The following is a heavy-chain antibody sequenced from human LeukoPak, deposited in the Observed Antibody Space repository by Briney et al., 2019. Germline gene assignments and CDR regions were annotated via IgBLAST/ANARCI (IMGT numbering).Heavy chain of an antibody. J-gene: IGHJ4*02. V-gene: IGHV3-21*01. CDR2: ISSSSSYI. CDR1: GFTFSSYS. D-gene: IGHD6-13*01. CDR3: ATGAYSSSWYVPY. Sequence: GGSLRLSCAASGFTFSSYSMNWVRQPPGKGLEWVSSISSSSSYIYYADSVKGRFTISRDNAKNSLYLQMNSLRAEDTAVYYCATGAYSSSWYVPYWGQGTLVTVSS.